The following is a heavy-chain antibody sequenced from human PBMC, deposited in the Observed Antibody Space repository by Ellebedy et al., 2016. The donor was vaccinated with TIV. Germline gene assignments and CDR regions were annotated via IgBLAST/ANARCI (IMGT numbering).Heavy chain of an antibody. J-gene: IGHJ4*02. V-gene: IGHV5-51*01. Sequence: GESLKISCKGSGHSFNNYWIGWVRQMPGNGLEWMGNIYPDDSNTIYRPSFQGQVTISADKTISTAYLQWSSLQASDTAMYYCGRLQTIDNYYFDYWGQGTLVTVSP. CDR3: GRLQTIDNYYFDY. CDR2: IYPDDSNT. CDR1: GHSFNNYW. D-gene: IGHD2/OR15-2a*01.